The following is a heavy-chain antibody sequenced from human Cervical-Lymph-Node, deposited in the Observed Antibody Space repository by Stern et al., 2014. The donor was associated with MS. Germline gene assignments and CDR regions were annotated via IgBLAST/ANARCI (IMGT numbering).Heavy chain of an antibody. V-gene: IGHV1-69*01. D-gene: IGHD2-21*01. J-gene: IGHJ4*02. CDR2: ITPLFDAT. CDR1: GGTFSNYA. Sequence: VQLVQSGAEVKKPGSSVKVSCKTSGGTFSNYAISWVRQAPGQGLEWMGGITPLFDATNYAQKFQGRVTITADESTRTAYLELSSLRSDDTAMYYCARGDSEAPIYYFDYWGQGTLVTVSS. CDR3: ARGDSEAPIYYFDY.